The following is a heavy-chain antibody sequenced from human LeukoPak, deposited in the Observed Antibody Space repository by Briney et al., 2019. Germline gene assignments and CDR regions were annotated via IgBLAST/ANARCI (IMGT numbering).Heavy chain of an antibody. J-gene: IGHJ4*02. D-gene: IGHD2-2*01. Sequence: GGSLRLSCAASGFTFSSYWMHWVRQAPGKGLVWVSRINYDGSNSSYADSVKGRFTISRDNAKNTLYLQMNRLRAEDTAVYYCARGYCSSTNCPKAYYFDYWGQRTLVTVAS. V-gene: IGHV3-74*01. CDR2: INYDGSNS. CDR3: ARGYCSSTNCPKAYYFDY. CDR1: GFTFSSYW.